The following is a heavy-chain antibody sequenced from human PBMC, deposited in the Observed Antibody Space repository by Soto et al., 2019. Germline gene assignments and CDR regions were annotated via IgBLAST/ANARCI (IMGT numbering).Heavy chain of an antibody. CDR2: IIPIFGTA. Sequence: QVQLGQSGAAVKKPGSSVKVSCKASGGTFSSYAISWVRQAPGQGLEWMGGIIPIFGTANAAQKFQGRVTITEDESTSTAYMELSSLRSEDTAVYYCASHRWTGYCSGGSCDDSDGYWGQGTLVTVSS. D-gene: IGHD2-15*01. CDR3: ASHRWTGYCSGGSCDDSDGY. V-gene: IGHV1-69*01. CDR1: GGTFSSYA. J-gene: IGHJ4*02.